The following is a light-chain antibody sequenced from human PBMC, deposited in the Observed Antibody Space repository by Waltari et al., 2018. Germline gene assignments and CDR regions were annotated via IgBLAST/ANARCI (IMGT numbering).Light chain of an antibody. J-gene: IGLJ2*01. CDR1: SRDVGNYDW. V-gene: IGLV2-23*02. CDR3: CSNVGSSVF. CDR2: DVS. Sequence: QSALTQPASVSGSPGQSITISCTGTSRDVGNYDWVSWYQQHPGKAPKVVIFDVSYRPSGVSNRFSGSKSGNTASLTLSGLQAEDEADYYCCSNVGSSVFFGGGTKLTVL.